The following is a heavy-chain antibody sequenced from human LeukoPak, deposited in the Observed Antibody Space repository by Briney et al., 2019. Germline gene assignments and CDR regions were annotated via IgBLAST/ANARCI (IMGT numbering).Heavy chain of an antibody. CDR2: INPNSGGT. J-gene: IGHJ4*02. CDR3: ARVSLTQDYFDY. V-gene: IGHV1-2*02. CDR1: GYTFTGYY. D-gene: IGHD1-26*01. Sequence: ASVKVSCKASGYTFTGYYMHWVRQAPGQGLEWMGWINPNSGGTNYAQKFQGRVTMTRDTSISTAYMELSRLRSDDTAVYYCARVSLTQDYFDYWGQGTLVTVSS.